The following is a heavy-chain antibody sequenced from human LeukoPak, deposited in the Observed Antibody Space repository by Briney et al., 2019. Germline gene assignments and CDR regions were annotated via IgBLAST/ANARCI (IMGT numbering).Heavy chain of an antibody. V-gene: IGHV3-23*01. D-gene: IGHD6-13*01. Sequence: PGGSLRLSCAASGFTFSSYAMSWVRRAPGKGLEWVSAISGSGGSTYYAYSVKGRFTISRDNSKNTLYLQMNSLRAEDTAVYYCAKVKEAAAGGYFDYWGQGTLVTVSS. CDR3: AKVKEAAAGGYFDY. CDR2: ISGSGGST. CDR1: GFTFSSYA. J-gene: IGHJ4*02.